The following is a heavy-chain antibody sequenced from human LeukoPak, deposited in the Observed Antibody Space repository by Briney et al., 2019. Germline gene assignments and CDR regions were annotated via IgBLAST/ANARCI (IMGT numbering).Heavy chain of an antibody. CDR1: GYTFTAYY. Sequence: WASVKVSCKASGYTFTAYYMHWVRQAPGQGLEWMGWINPNSGGTNYAQKFQGRVTMTRDTSISTAYMELGRLRSDDTAVYYCALTVTTSYAFNIWGQGTMVTVSS. CDR2: INPNSGGT. V-gene: IGHV1-2*02. D-gene: IGHD4-17*01. CDR3: ALTVTTSYAFNI. J-gene: IGHJ3*02.